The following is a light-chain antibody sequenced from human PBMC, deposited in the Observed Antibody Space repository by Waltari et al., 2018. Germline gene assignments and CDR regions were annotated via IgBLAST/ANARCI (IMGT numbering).Light chain of an antibody. CDR1: SSDVGNYKR. CDR2: AVS. V-gene: IGLV2-23*02. CDR3: SSYAGSSKGV. J-gene: IGLJ2*01. Sequence: QSALTQPAYVSGSPGQSITISCTGTSSDVGNYKRVSWYQQHPGKAHKLLIYAVSKRPSGFSDRFSGSKSGDMASLTISGLQPEDEAEYFCSSYAGSSKGVFGGGTKVTVL.